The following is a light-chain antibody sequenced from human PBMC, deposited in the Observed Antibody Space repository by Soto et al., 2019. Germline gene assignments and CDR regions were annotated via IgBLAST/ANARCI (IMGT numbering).Light chain of an antibody. J-gene: IGKJ4*01. CDR3: QKYNSAPLT. CDR2: AAS. V-gene: IGKV1-27*01. CDR1: LGISVY. Sequence: DIQMTQSPSSLSASLGDRVTITCRASLGISVYLAWFQQKPGKVPKLLIYAASTVQSGVPSRISGSGSGTDFTLTISSLQPEDVATYYCQKYNSAPLTFGGGTKVEIK.